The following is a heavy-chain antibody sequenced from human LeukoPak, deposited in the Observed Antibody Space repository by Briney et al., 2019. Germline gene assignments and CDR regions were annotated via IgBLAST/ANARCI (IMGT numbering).Heavy chain of an antibody. CDR3: AKDITSTVAGIHY. CDR2: ISWNTGTI. J-gene: IGHJ4*02. D-gene: IGHD6-19*01. Sequence: GRSLRLSCAASGFTFDDYAMHWVRQAPGKGLEWVSGISWNTGTIGYADSVKGRFTFSRDNAKNSLYLQMNSLRAEDTALYYCAKDITSTVAGIHYWGQGTLVTVSS. V-gene: IGHV3-9*01. CDR1: GFTFDDYA.